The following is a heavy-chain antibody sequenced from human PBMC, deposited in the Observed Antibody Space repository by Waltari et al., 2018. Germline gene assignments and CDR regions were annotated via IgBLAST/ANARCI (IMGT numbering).Heavy chain of an antibody. Sequence: QVQLVQSGAEVKKPGSSVKVSCKASGGTFSTDAISGVRQAPGQGLEWMGGIIPIFGTANYAQKFQGRVTIIADESTSTAYMELSSLRSEDTAVYYCARGNGDYGWVYLDYWGQGTLVTVSS. CDR2: IIPIFGTA. D-gene: IGHD4-17*01. V-gene: IGHV1-69*13. CDR3: ARGNGDYGWVYLDY. CDR1: GGTFSTDA. J-gene: IGHJ4*02.